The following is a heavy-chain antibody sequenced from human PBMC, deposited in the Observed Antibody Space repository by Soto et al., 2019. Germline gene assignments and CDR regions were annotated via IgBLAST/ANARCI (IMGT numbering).Heavy chain of an antibody. D-gene: IGHD5-12*01. V-gene: IGHV3-23*01. CDR2: ISGSGGST. J-gene: IGHJ4*02. Sequence: PGGSLRLSCAASGFTFSSYAMSWVRQAPGKGLEWVSAISGSGGSTYYADSVKGRFTISRDNSKNTLYLQMNSLRAEDTAVYYCAKERDSGYDFLVQYFDYWGQGTLVIVSS. CDR1: GFTFSSYA. CDR3: AKERDSGYDFLVQYFDY.